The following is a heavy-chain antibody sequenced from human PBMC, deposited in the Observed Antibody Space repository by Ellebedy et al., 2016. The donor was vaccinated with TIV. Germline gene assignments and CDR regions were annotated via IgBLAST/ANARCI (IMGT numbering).Heavy chain of an antibody. D-gene: IGHD3-10*01. CDR2: ISYDGSSE. V-gene: IGHV3-30-3*01. J-gene: IGHJ5*02. CDR3: ARDSVVRGVGEFDP. CDR1: GFTFSSYA. Sequence: GGSLRLXXAASGFTFSSYAMHWVRQAPGKGPEWVAVISYDGSSEYYADSVKGRFTISRDNSKNTVYLQMNSLRAEDTAVYYCARDSVVRGVGEFDPWGQGTLVTVSS.